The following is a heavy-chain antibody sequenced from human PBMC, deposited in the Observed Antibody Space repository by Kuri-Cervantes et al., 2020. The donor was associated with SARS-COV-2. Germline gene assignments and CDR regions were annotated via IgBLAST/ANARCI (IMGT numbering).Heavy chain of an antibody. CDR2: IYNSGST. D-gene: IGHD6-19*01. CDR1: GGSISTYC. Sequence: GSLRLSCTASGGSISTYCWSWIRQPPGKGLEWIGYIYNSGSTNYNPSLKSRVTISVDTSKNQFSLKLSSVTAADTAVYYCARELGYSSAWSQGDYFDNWGQGTLVTVSS. J-gene: IGHJ4*02. V-gene: IGHV4-59*01. CDR3: ARELGYSSAWSQGDYFDN.